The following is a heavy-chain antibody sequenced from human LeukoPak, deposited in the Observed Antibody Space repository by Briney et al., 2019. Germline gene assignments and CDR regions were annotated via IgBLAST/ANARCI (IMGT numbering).Heavy chain of an antibody. J-gene: IGHJ4*02. D-gene: IGHD5-24*01. CDR3: ARGSRDGYNHFDY. Sequence: SETLSLTCTISGGSITSYHWSWIRQPPGKGLEWIGYIYYSGSTNYNPSLKSRVTISVDTSKNQFSLNLRSVTAADTAAYYCARGSRDGYNHFDYWGQGTLVTVS. V-gene: IGHV4-59*01. CDR1: GGSITSYH. CDR2: IYYSGST.